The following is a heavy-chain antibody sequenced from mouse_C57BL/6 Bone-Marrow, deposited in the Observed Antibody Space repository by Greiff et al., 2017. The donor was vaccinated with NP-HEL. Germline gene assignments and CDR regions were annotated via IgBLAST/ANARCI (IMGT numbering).Heavy chain of an antibody. V-gene: IGHV4-1*01. D-gene: IGHD3-1*01. J-gene: IGHJ1*03. CDR3: ARGALPYWYFDV. CDR2: INPDSSTI. CDR1: GVDFSRYW. Sequence: AAEGVDFSRYWMSWVRRAPGKGLEWIGEINPDSSTINYAPYLKDKFIISRDNAKNTLYLQMSKVRSEDTALYYCARGALPYWYFDVWGTGTTVTVSS.